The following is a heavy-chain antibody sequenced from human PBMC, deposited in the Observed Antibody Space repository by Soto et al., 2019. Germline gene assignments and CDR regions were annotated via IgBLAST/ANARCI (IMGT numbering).Heavy chain of an antibody. J-gene: IGHJ4*02. Sequence: PGGSLRLSCAASGFTFSSYGMHGVRQAPGKGLEWVAVIWYDGSNKYYAESVKGRFTISRDNSKNTLYLQMNSLRAEDTAVYYCARDSHVGSGWQLTADYWGQGTLVTVSS. D-gene: IGHD6-19*01. CDR2: IWYDGSNK. CDR3: ARDSHVGSGWQLTADY. V-gene: IGHV3-33*01. CDR1: GFTFSSYG.